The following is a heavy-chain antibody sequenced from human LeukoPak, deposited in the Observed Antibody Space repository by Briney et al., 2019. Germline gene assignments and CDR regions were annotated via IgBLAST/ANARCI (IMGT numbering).Heavy chain of an antibody. V-gene: IGHV4-39*01. CDR2: IYYPGST. J-gene: IGHJ3*02. D-gene: IGHD3-10*01. CDR3: ARHQGFGAFEI. CDR1: GGSFSSSTYY. Sequence: SETLSLTCAVYGGSFSSSTYYWDWLRQPPGKGLEWIGTIYYPGSTYYNASLKSRITISVDTSKNQFSLKLSSVTAADTAVYYCARHQGFGAFEIWGQGTMVTVSS.